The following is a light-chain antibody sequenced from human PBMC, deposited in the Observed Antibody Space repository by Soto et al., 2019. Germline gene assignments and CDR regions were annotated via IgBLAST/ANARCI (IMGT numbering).Light chain of an antibody. V-gene: IGKV3-20*01. CDR1: QSVSNSY. CDR2: GTS. J-gene: IGKJ2*01. Sequence: EIVLTQSPGTLSLSPVERATLSCRASQSVSNSYFAWYQQKPGQAPRLLIYGTSNTATGIPARFSGSRSGTDFTLTISSLEPEDFAVYYCQQYRTSPYTFGQGTKVDIK. CDR3: QQYRTSPYT.